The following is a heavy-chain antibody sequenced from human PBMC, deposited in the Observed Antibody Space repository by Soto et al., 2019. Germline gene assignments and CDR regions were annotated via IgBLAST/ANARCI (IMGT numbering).Heavy chain of an antibody. J-gene: IGHJ4*02. D-gene: IGHD1-1*01. V-gene: IGHV1-46*01. CDR2: INPGGRST. CDR3: ARAYNWNDVLDY. Sequence: SVKVSCQASGYTFTNYYMHWVRQAPGQGLEWMGIINPGGRSTNYAQKFQGRVTMTRDTSTGTVFMELSSLRSEDTAVYYCARAYNWNDVLDYWGQGTLVTVSS. CDR1: GYTFTNYY.